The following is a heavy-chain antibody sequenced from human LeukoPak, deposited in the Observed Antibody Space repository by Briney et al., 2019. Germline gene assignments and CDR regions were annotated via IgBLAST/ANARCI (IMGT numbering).Heavy chain of an antibody. V-gene: IGHV3-74*01. CDR2: VNSDGSST. D-gene: IGHD7-27*01. J-gene: IGHJ4*02. Sequence: GGSLRLSCAASGFTFSSYRMHWVRQAPGKGLVWVSRVNSDGSSTSYADSVKGRFTISRDNAKNTLYLQMNSLRAEDTAVYYCAREERFHWGSRFDYWGQRTLVTVSS. CDR3: AREERFHWGSRFDY. CDR1: GFTFSSYR.